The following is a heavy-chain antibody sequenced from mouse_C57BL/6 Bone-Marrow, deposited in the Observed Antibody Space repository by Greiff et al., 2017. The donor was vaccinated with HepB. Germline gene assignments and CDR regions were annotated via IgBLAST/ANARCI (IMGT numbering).Heavy chain of an antibody. J-gene: IGHJ2*01. Sequence: QVQLKQSGAELARPGASVKLSCKASGYTFTSYGISWVKQRTGQGLEWIGEIYPRSGNTYYNEKFKGKATLTADKSSSTAYMELRSLTSEDSAVYFCARNHGSSYVGYFDYWGQGTTLTVSS. CDR3: ARNHGSSYVGYFDY. V-gene: IGHV1-81*01. D-gene: IGHD1-1*01. CDR2: IYPRSGNT. CDR1: GYTFTSYG.